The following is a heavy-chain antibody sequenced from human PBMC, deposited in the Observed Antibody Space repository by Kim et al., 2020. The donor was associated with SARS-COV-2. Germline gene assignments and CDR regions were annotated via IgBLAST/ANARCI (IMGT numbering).Heavy chain of an antibody. CDR1: GFIFNNYA. D-gene: IGHD3-16*01. Sequence: GGSLRLSCAASGFIFNNYAMTWVRQGPGKGLEWVSAIIESGESTYYADSVRGRFTISRDDDNNMLYIQLNNLRAEDTARYYCGKESWGARTGNSFDNWGQGTPVTVSS. J-gene: IGHJ4*02. CDR2: IIESGEST. CDR3: GKESWGARTGNSFDN. V-gene: IGHV3-23*01.